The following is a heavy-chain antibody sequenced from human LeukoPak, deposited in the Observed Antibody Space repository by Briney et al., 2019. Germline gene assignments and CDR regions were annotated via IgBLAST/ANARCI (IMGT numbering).Heavy chain of an antibody. CDR1: GVSISSNLW. D-gene: IGHD3-10*01. CDR3: ARGGDRSFDY. CDR2: IHHSGSI. J-gene: IGHJ4*02. V-gene: IGHV4-4*02. Sequence: PSETLSLTCAVSGVSISSNLWWTWVRQPPGKGLEWIAEIHHSGSINYNPSLKSRVTISVDKAKNQFSLNLNSVTAADTAVYYCARGGDRSFDYWGQGTLVTVSS.